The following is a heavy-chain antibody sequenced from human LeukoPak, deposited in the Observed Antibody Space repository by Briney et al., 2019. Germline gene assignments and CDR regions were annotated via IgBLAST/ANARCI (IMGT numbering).Heavy chain of an antibody. CDR1: GFTFSSYA. J-gene: IGHJ4*02. D-gene: IGHD6-6*01. V-gene: IGHV3-21*01. CDR3: ARETIAALDLDY. Sequence: GGSLRLSCAASGFTFSSYAMNWVRQAPGKGLEWVSSISGTSTYIYYADSLKGRFTISRDNAKNLLYLQMNNLRAEDTAVYYCARETIAALDLDYWGQGTLVTVSS. CDR2: ISGTSTYI.